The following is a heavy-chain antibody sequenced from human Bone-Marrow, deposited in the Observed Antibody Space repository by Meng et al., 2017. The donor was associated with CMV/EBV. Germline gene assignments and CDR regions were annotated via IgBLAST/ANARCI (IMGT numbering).Heavy chain of an antibody. CDR2: IIPILGIA. Sequence: SVNVSCKASGGTFSSYTISWVRQASGQGLEWMGRIIPILGIANYAQKFQGRVTITADKSTSTAYMELSSLRSEDTAVYYCASPELVPADPYYYYGMDVWGQGTTVTVSS. D-gene: IGHD2-2*01. J-gene: IGHJ6*02. CDR3: ASPELVPADPYYYYGMDV. CDR1: GGTFSSYT. V-gene: IGHV1-69*02.